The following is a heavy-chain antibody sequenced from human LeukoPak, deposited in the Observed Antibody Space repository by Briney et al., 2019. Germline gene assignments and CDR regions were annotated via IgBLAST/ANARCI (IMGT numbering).Heavy chain of an antibody. CDR3: ARASSEDIVAPEIDY. Sequence: ASVKVSCKASGYTFTSYYMHWVLQAPGQGLEWMGIINPSGGSTSYAQKFQGRVTMTRDTSTSTVYMELSSLRSEDTAVYYCARASSEDIVAPEIDYWGQGTLVTVSS. CDR2: INPSGGST. D-gene: IGHD5-12*01. V-gene: IGHV1-46*01. CDR1: GYTFTSYY. J-gene: IGHJ4*02.